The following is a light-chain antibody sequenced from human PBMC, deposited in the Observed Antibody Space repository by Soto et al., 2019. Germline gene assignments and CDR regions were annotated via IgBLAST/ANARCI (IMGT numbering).Light chain of an antibody. J-gene: IGKJ1*01. CDR1: QSVGSN. Sequence: EIVMTQSPATLSVSPGERATLSCRASQSVGSNLAWYQQKPGQAPRLLMYGASTRATGVPARFSGSGSGAEFTLTISRLQSADFAVYYCQQYNNRPPWTFGQGTKVEIE. CDR2: GAS. V-gene: IGKV3-15*01. CDR3: QQYNNRPPWT.